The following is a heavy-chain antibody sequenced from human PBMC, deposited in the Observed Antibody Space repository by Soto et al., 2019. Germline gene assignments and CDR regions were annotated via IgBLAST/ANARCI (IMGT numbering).Heavy chain of an antibody. J-gene: IGHJ4*02. CDR3: ARDHRPKCSGGSCYSGY. CDR1: GFTFSSYA. D-gene: IGHD2-15*01. V-gene: IGHV3-30-3*01. CDR2: ISYDGSNK. Sequence: QVQLVESGGGVVQPGRSLRLSCAASGFTFSSYAMHWVRQAPGKGLEWVAVISYDGSNKYYADSVKGRFTISRDNSKNTLYMQMNSLRAGDTAVYYCARDHRPKCSGGSCYSGYWGQGTLVTVSS.